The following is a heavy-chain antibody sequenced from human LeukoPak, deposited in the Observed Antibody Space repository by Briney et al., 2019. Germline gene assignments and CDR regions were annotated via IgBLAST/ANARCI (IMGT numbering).Heavy chain of an antibody. V-gene: IGHV4-59*01. CDR1: GGSISTYC. J-gene: IGHJ3*01. CDR2: VYHSGNT. CDR3: ARRRTRPEAFDV. D-gene: IGHD6-6*01. Sequence: SETLSLTCTVSGGSISTYCWTWMRQPPGTGLEWIGYVYHSGNTGNTKYNPSLRSRVTISLDASKNQFSLKLTSVTTADTAVYYCARRRTRPEAFDVWGQGTMVTVSS.